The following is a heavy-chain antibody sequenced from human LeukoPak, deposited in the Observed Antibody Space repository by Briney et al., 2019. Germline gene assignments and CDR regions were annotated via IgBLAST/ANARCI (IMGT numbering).Heavy chain of an antibody. CDR3: ARDQGYCSGGSCYYYRYFDL. CDR1: GYSISNGYY. D-gene: IGHD2-15*01. Sequence: PSETLSLTCAVSGYSISNGYYWGWIRQPPGKGLEWIGSIYHSGSTYYNPSLKSRVTISVDTSKNQFSLKLSSVTAADTAVYYCARDQGYCSGGSCYYYRYFDLWGRGTLVTASS. V-gene: IGHV4-38-2*02. CDR2: IYHSGST. J-gene: IGHJ2*01.